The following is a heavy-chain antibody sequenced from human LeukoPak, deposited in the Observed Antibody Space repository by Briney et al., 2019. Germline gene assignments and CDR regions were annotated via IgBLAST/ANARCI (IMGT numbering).Heavy chain of an antibody. CDR1: GGSISSYY. Sequence: PSETLSLTCTVSGGSISSYYWSWIRQPPGKGLEWIGYIYYSGSTNYNPSLKSRVTISVDTSKNQFSLKLSSVTAADTAVYYCAKDQKIFYSSSWYDLDYWGQGTLVTVSS. D-gene: IGHD6-13*01. CDR3: AKDQKIFYSSSWYDLDY. V-gene: IGHV4-59*12. CDR2: IYYSGST. J-gene: IGHJ4*02.